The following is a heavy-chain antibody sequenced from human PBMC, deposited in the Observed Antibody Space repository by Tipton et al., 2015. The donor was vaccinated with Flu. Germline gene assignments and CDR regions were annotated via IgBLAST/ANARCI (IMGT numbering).Heavy chain of an antibody. Sequence: LRLSCAVYGGSFSGYYWSWIRQPPGKGLEWIGEINHSGSTNYNPSLKSRVTISVDTSKNQFSLKLSSVTAADTAVYYCARLGPGDYYDSSGYYPEGWYFDLWGRGTLVTVSS. CDR1: GGSFSGYY. J-gene: IGHJ2*01. CDR3: ARLGPGDYYDSSGYYPEGWYFDL. D-gene: IGHD3-22*01. CDR2: INHSGST. V-gene: IGHV4-34*01.